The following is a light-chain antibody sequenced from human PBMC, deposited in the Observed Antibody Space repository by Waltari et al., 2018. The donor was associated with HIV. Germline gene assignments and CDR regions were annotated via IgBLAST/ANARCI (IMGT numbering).Light chain of an antibody. V-gene: IGLV2-14*01. Sequence: QSALTQPASVSGSPGQSITISCTGPNSDVGASNYVPWYQQHPGKAPKPLIYEVTNRPPGISNRFSGSKSGNTASMTISGLQPEDEADYYCSSYTITTAIVFGGGTKLTVL. CDR3: SSYTITTAIV. CDR2: EVT. CDR1: NSDVGASNY. J-gene: IGLJ2*01.